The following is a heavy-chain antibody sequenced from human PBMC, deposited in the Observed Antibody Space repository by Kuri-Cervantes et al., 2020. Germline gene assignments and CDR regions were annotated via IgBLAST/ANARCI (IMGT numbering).Heavy chain of an antibody. Sequence: ESLKISCTVSGGSVSTVNYYWTWIRQPPGKGLEWIGYMYYSGSTNHNPSLKSRVTISVDMSKNQFSLKLRSVTAADTAVYYCARHTPPSSYDSSGYIVFDIWGQGTMVTVSS. J-gene: IGHJ3*02. CDR2: MYYSGST. CDR3: ARHTPPSSYDSSGYIVFDI. D-gene: IGHD3-22*01. CDR1: GGSVSTVNYY. V-gene: IGHV4-61*01.